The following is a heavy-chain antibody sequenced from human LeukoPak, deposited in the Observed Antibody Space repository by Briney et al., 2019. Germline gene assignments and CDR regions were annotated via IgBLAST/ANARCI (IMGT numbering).Heavy chain of an antibody. CDR1: GGTFITYA. V-gene: IGHV1-69*01. J-gene: IGHJ6*02. D-gene: IGHD2-2*03. CDR2: IIPIFGTA. CDR3: ARVRSGYCSSTSCPRDYYYYGMDV. Sequence: SLRVSSTAPGGTFITYAICWVRQAPGQRLEWMGGIIPIFGTANDAQKSQGRVTSNADESTSTAYMERSSLRSEDTVVYYCARVRSGYCSSTSCPRDYYYYGMDVWGQGTTVTVSS.